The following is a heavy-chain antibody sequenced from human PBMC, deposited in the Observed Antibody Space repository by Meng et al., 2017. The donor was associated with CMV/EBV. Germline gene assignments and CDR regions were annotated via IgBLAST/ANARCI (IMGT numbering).Heavy chain of an antibody. D-gene: IGHD6-19*01. CDR3: VRSSGWSLFDY. J-gene: IGHJ4*02. CDR1: GFTFSDYY. Sequence: QVQLVQSGAEMKKPGASVKVSCTTSGFTFSDYYIHWVRQAPGQGLEWMGWVNSNNDATNYARKFQGRVSMTRDTSINTAHMELSRLMSDDTAVHYCVRSSGWSLFDYWGQGTLVTASS. CDR2: VNSNNDAT. V-gene: IGHV1-2*02.